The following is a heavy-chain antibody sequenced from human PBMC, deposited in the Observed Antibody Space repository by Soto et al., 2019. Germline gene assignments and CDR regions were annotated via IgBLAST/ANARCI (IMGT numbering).Heavy chain of an antibody. CDR3: AGTSGWFRRGYYLHF. Sequence: SETLSLTCTVSGCSISIYYWSWIRQPPGKGLEWIGYIFYSGNTNYNPSLKSRVTISVDTSKNQFSLKLSSVTAADTAVYYCAGTSGWFRRGYYLHFWGQGALVTVSS. CDR1: GCSISIYY. J-gene: IGHJ4*02. V-gene: IGHV4-59*08. D-gene: IGHD6-19*01. CDR2: IFYSGNT.